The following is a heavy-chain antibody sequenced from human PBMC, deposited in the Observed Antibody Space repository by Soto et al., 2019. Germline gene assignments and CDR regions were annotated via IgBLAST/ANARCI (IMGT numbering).Heavy chain of an antibody. CDR1: GFTFNTYW. J-gene: IGHJ5*02. Sequence: EVQLVESGGILVQPGGSLRLSCAGSGFTFNTYWMHWVRQAPGKGLVWVSRINSDGIKTSYADSVKGRFTISRDNAKNTVYLQMNSLRAEDTAVYYCATVATNSYNWLDPWGQGTLVTVSS. V-gene: IGHV3-74*01. CDR2: INSDGIKT. D-gene: IGHD5-12*01. CDR3: ATVATNSYNWLDP.